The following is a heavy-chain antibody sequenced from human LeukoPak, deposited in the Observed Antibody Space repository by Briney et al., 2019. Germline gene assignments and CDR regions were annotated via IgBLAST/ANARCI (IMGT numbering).Heavy chain of an antibody. Sequence: GASVKVSCKASGYTFTSYYMHWVRQAPGQGLEWMGIINPSGGSTSYAQKFQGRVTMTEDTSTDTAYMELSSLRSEDTAVYYCATYYYGSGSYAAINWFDPWGQGTLVTVSS. V-gene: IGHV1-46*01. J-gene: IGHJ5*02. CDR3: ATYYYGSGSYAAINWFDP. CDR1: GYTFTSYY. CDR2: INPSGGST. D-gene: IGHD3-10*01.